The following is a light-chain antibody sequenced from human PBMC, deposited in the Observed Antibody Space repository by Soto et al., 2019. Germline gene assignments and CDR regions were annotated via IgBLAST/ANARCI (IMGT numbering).Light chain of an antibody. J-gene: IGLJ3*02. CDR1: SGHSSDI. Sequence: QSVLTQSSSASASLGSSVKLTCTLSSGHSSDIIAWHQQQPGKAPRYLMKLEGSGSYNKGSGVPDRFSGSSSGADRYLTISNLQSEDEADYYCETWDTNTRVFGGGTKLTVL. V-gene: IGLV4-60*03. CDR3: ETWDTNTRV. CDR2: LEGSGSY.